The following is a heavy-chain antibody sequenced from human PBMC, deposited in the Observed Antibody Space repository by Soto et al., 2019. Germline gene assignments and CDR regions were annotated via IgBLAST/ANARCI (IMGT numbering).Heavy chain of an antibody. CDR1: GFTFSSYG. CDR3: AKSRNYGPYYYYYMDV. J-gene: IGHJ6*03. V-gene: IGHV3-30*18. D-gene: IGHD4-4*01. CDR2: ISYDGSNK. Sequence: QVQLVESGGGVVQPGRSLRLSCAASGFTFSSYGMHWVRQAPGKGLEWVAVISYDGSNKYYADSVKGRFTISRDNSKNTLYLQMNSLRAEDTAVYYCAKSRNYGPYYYYYMDVWGKGTTVTVSS.